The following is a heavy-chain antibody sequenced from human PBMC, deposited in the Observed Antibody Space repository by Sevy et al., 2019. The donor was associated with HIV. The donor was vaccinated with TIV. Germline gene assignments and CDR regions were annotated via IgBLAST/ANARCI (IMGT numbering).Heavy chain of an antibody. D-gene: IGHD5-12*01. CDR3: ARVEVATGGYDY. V-gene: IGHV6-1*01. J-gene: IGHJ4*02. Sequence: KQSQTLSLTCAISGDSVASSSAAWNWIRQSPSRGLEWLGRTYYRSKWYTDYALSVKSRIIINPDTSKNQFSLQLNSVTPEDTAVYYCARVEVATGGYDYWGQCTLVTVSS. CDR1: GDSVASSSAA. CDR2: TYYRSKWYT.